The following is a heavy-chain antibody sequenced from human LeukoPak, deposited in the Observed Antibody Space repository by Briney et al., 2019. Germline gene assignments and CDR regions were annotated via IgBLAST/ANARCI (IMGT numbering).Heavy chain of an antibody. CDR2: INWNGGST. CDR1: GFTFDDYG. D-gene: IGHD2-2*01. J-gene: IGHJ5*02. Sequence: GGSLRLSCAASGFTFDDYGMSWVRQAPGKGLEWVSDINWNGGSTGYADSVKGRFTISRDNAKNSLYLQMNSLRAEDTALYYCAREGYCSSTSCRNWFDPWGQGTLVTVSS. CDR3: AREGYCSSTSCRNWFDP. V-gene: IGHV3-20*04.